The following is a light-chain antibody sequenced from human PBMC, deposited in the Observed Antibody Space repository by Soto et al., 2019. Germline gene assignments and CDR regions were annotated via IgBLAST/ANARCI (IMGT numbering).Light chain of an antibody. V-gene: IGLV1-40*01. Sequence: QSVLSQPPSVSGAPGQRITISCTGSSSNIGANYEVHWYRQVPGPAPKLLMSGDNNRPSGVADRFSGSKSGTSASLAITRLQAEDEAEYYCQSYDSSLNRVFGTGTKLTVL. CDR3: QSYDSSLNRV. CDR1: SSNIGANYE. J-gene: IGLJ1*01. CDR2: GDN.